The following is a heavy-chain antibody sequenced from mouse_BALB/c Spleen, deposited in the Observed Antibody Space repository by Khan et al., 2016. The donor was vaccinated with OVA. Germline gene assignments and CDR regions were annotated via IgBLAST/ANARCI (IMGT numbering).Heavy chain of an antibody. J-gene: IGHJ4*01. CDR2: INLSTGYT. CDR3: AATILFFYRMDY. D-gene: IGHD2-14*01. V-gene: IGHV1-7*01. Sequence: QVQLQQPGAELANPGASVKMSCKASGYTFTSYWMHWVNQSLGQGLEWIGYINLSTGYTGYNQKFKDKATLTTDTSSSTAYTQLSSLPSEDSAVYYCAATILFFYRMDYWGLGNSVTVP. CDR1: GYTFTSYW.